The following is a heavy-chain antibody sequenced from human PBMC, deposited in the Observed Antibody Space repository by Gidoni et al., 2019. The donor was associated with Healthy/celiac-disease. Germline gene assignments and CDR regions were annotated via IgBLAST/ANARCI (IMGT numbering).Heavy chain of an antibody. CDR3: AKVSGSSNYYFDY. J-gene: IGHJ4*02. CDR1: GFTFSSYA. V-gene: IGHV3-23*01. D-gene: IGHD1-26*01. Sequence: EVQLLESGGGLVQPGGSLRLSFAASGFTFSSYAMSWVRQAPGKGLEWVSAISGSGGSTYYADSVKGRFTISRDNSKNTLDLQMNSLRAEDTAVFYCAKVSGSSNYYFDYWGQGTLVTVSS. CDR2: ISGSGGST.